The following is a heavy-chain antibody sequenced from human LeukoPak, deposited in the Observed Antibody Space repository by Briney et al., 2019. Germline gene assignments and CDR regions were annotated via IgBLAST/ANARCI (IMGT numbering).Heavy chain of an antibody. D-gene: IGHD2/OR15-2a*01. CDR1: GFTFSTYP. CDR2: ISYDGSNT. Sequence: PGGSLRLSCAASGFTFSTYPMHWVRQAPGKGLEWVAVISYDGSNTYYADSVKGRFTISRDNSKHTLYLQMNGLGPEDTAVYYCAKDGTSYYYIYYWGQGTLVTVSS. J-gene: IGHJ4*02. V-gene: IGHV3-30*04. CDR3: AKDGTSYYYIYY.